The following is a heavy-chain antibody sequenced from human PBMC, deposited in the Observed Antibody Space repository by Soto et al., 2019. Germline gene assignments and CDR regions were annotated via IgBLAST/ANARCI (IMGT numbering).Heavy chain of an antibody. D-gene: IGHD3-22*01. CDR3: AKEFRDSSGYYLQTLDY. V-gene: IGHV3-30*18. Sequence: VGSLRLSCAASGFTFSSYGMHWVRQAPGKGLEWVAVISYDGSNKYYADSVKGRFTISRDNSKNTLYLQMNSLRAEDTAVYYCAKEFRDSSGYYLQTLDYWGQGTLVTV. CDR1: GFTFSSYG. CDR2: ISYDGSNK. J-gene: IGHJ4*02.